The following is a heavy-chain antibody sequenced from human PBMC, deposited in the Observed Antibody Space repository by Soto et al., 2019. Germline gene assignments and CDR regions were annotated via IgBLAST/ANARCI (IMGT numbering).Heavy chain of an antibody. CDR2: ISYDGSNK. J-gene: IGHJ4*02. Sequence: QVQLVETGGGVVQPGRSLRLSCAASGFTFSSYGMHWVRQAPGKGLEWVAGISYDGSNKYYADSVKGRFTISRDNSKNTLYLQMNSLRAEDTAVYYCSKGGYSSGWSYVHYWGQGTLVTVSS. D-gene: IGHD6-19*01. CDR1: GFTFSSYG. V-gene: IGHV3-30*18. CDR3: SKGGYSSGWSYVHY.